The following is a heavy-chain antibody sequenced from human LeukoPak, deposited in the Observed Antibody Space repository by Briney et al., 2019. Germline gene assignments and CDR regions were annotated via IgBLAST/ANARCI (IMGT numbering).Heavy chain of an antibody. Sequence: SETLSLTCAVSGVSFSDYYWSWVRQTPGRGLEWIGEINHSGYTNDSPSLKSRVTLSIDTSRKQFSLNLRSVTVADTGIYYCTRMTTGHDYWGQGTLVTVSS. CDR1: GVSFSDYY. D-gene: IGHD4-17*01. J-gene: IGHJ4*02. CDR2: INHSGYT. V-gene: IGHV4-34*01. CDR3: TRMTTGHDY.